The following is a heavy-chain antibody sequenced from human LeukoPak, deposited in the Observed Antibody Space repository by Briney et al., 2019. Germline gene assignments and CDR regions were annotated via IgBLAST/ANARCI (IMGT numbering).Heavy chain of an antibody. CDR2: IYPGDSDT. J-gene: IGHJ5*02. D-gene: IGHD3-10*01. V-gene: IGHV5-51*01. CDR1: GYSFTTHW. Sequence: GESLKISCKASGYSFTTHWIAWVRQMPGKGLEWMGIIYPGDSDTTYSPSFQGQVTISADKSISTAYLQWSSLKASDTAMYYCARHGVRGVKNWFDPWGQGTLVTVSS. CDR3: ARHGVRGVKNWFDP.